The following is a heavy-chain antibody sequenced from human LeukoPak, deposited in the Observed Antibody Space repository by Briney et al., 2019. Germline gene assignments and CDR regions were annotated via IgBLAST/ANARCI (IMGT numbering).Heavy chain of an antibody. Sequence: SETLSLTCTVSGGSISSGGYYWSWIRQHPGKGLEWIGYIYYSGSTYYNPSLKSRVTISVDTSKNQFSLKLSSVTAADTAVYYCASTDYDRSGLTHDYWGQGTLVTVSS. CDR3: ASTDYDRSGLTHDY. V-gene: IGHV4-31*03. D-gene: IGHD3-22*01. CDR2: IYYSGST. J-gene: IGHJ4*02. CDR1: GGSISSGGYY.